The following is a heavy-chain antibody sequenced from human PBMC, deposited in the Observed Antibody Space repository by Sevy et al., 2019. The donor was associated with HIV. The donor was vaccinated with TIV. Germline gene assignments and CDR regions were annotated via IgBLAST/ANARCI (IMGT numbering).Heavy chain of an antibody. Sequence: GGSLRLSCAASGFTFSSYAMSWVRQAPGKGLEWVSAISGSGGSTYYSDSVKGRFTISRYNSKNTLYLQMNSLRAEDTAVYYCAKVDRPIMVWGVITPFDYWGHGTLVTVSS. CDR1: GFTFSSYA. CDR3: AKVDRPIMVWGVITPFDY. V-gene: IGHV3-23*01. CDR2: ISGSGGST. D-gene: IGHD3-10*01. J-gene: IGHJ4*01.